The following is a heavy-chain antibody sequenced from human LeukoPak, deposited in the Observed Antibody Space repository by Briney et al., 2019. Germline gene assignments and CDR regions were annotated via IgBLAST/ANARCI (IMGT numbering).Heavy chain of an antibody. CDR3: ARDSSSWHARDPYYYGMDV. D-gene: IGHD6-13*01. CDR1: GDSVSSNSAA. CDR2: TYYRSKWYN. J-gene: IGHJ6*02. Sequence: SQTLSLTCAISGDSVSSNSAAWNWIRQSPSRGLEWLGRTYYRSKWYNDYAVSVKSRITINPDTSKNQFSLQLNSVTPEDTAVYYCARDSSSWHARDPYYYGMDVWGQGTTVTVSS. V-gene: IGHV6-1*01.